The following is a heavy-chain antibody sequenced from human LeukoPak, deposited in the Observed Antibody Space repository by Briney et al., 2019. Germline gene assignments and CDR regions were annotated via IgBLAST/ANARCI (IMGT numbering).Heavy chain of an antibody. CDR3: ARGFGDWGLSWFDP. CDR2: IYYSGSA. V-gene: IGHV4-61*01. CDR1: GGSVSSGSYY. D-gene: IGHD3-10*01. J-gene: IGHJ5*02. Sequence: SETLSLTCTVSGGSVSSGSYYWSWIRQPPGKGLEWIGYIYYSGSAKYNPSLKSRVTISVETSKNQFSLKLTSVTAADTAVYYCARGFGDWGLSWFDPWGQGTLVTVSS.